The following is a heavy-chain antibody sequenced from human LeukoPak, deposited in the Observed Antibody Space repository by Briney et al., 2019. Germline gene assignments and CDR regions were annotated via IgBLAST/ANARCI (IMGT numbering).Heavy chain of an antibody. CDR3: ARVYRGGDRALRIPDY. CDR2: ISAYNGNT. D-gene: IGHD3-16*01. CDR1: GYTFTSYG. V-gene: IGHV1-18*04. Sequence: ASVKVSCKASGYTFTSYGISWVRQAPGQGLEWVEWISAYNGNTNYAQKLQGRVTMTTDTSTSTAYMELRSLRSDDTAVYYCARVYRGGDRALRIPDYWGQGTLVTVSS. J-gene: IGHJ4*02.